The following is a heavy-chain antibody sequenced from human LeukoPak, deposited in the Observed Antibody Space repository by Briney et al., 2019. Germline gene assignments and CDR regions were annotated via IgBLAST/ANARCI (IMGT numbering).Heavy chain of an antibody. CDR2: IKQDGSEK. CDR1: GFTFSSYW. J-gene: IGHJ4*02. D-gene: IGHD3-10*01. V-gene: IGHV3-7*01. Sequence: QSGGSLRLSCVASGFTFSSYWMSWVRQAPGKGLEWVANIKQDGSEKYYVGSVKGRFTIYRDNAKNSLYLQMNSLRAEDTAVYYCASHYYGSGSYYWVAGFDYWGQGTLVTVSS. CDR3: ASHYYGSGSYYWVAGFDY.